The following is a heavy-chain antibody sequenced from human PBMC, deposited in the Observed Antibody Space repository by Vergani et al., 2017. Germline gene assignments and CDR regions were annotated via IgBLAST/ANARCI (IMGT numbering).Heavy chain of an antibody. J-gene: IGHJ4*02. D-gene: IGHD2-2*01. CDR2: IYYSGRT. CDR1: GGSVSSGSYY. Sequence: QVQLQESGPGLVKPSETLSLTCTVSGGSVSSGSYYWIWFRQPPGKGLEWIGYIYYSGRTNYNPSLKSRVTISVDTSKNQFSLKLSSVTAADTAVYYCARVPLLWCSSTSCPYYFDYWGQGTLVTVSS. CDR3: ARVPLLWCSSTSCPYYFDY. V-gene: IGHV4-61*01.